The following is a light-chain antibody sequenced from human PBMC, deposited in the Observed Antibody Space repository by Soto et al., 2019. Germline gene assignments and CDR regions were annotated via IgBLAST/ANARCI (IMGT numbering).Light chain of an antibody. CDR2: DVT. V-gene: IGLV2-14*01. Sequence: QSALTQPASVSGSPGQSITISCTGTNSDVGGNNYVSWYQQHPGKAPKFIIYDVTNRPSGVSIRFSGSKSGNTASLTISGLQAEDEADYYCSSYTSSSTVVFGGGTKLTVL. CDR3: SSYTSSSTVV. J-gene: IGLJ2*01. CDR1: NSDVGGNNY.